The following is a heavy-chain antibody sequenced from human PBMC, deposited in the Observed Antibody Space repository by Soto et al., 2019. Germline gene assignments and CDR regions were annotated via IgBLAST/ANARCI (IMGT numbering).Heavy chain of an antibody. CDR2: IYYSGST. CDR3: ARGQQLDDEHQGFDS. D-gene: IGHD6-13*01. CDR1: CGSISSYY. V-gene: IGHV4-59*01. J-gene: IGHJ5*01. Sequence: PXETPSIPGTGSCGSISSYYWSWIRQPPGKGLEWIGYIYYSGSTNYNPSLKSRVTISVDTSKNQFSLKLSSVTAADTAVYYCARGQQLDDEHQGFDSWGQGTLVTVSS.